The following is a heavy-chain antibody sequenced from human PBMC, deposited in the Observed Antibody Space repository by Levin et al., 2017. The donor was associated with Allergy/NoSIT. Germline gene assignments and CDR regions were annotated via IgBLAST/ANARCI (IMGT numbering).Heavy chain of an antibody. CDR1: GFAVSRHY. D-gene: IGHD6-13*01. Sequence: GESLKISCAASGFAVSRHYMTWVRQAPGKGLEWVSVIYSEGGTYYADSVKGRFTISRDNSKNSLYLQMNSLRAEDPAVYYCAWGQYSSSWVFYYGMDVWGQGTTVTVSS. CDR2: IYSEGGT. CDR3: AWGQYSSSWVFYYGMDV. V-gene: IGHV3-53*01. J-gene: IGHJ6*02.